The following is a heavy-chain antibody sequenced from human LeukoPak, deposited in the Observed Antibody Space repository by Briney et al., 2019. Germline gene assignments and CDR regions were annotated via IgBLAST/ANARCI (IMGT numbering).Heavy chain of an antibody. CDR3: AKLDPRGYGNNLDAFHI. CDR2: ISGSGGST. D-gene: IGHD5-18*01. V-gene: IGHV3-23*01. J-gene: IGHJ3*02. Sequence: PGGSLRLSCAASGFTFSSYAMSWVRQAPGKGLEWVSAISGSGGSTYYADSVKGRFTISRDNSKNTLYLRMNSLRAEDTAVYYCAKLDPRGYGNNLDAFHIWGQGTMVTVSS. CDR1: GFTFSSYA.